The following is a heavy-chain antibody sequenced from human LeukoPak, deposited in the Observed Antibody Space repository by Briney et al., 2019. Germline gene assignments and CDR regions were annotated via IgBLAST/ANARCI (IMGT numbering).Heavy chain of an antibody. CDR3: AANGWYCLDH. D-gene: IGHD6-19*01. J-gene: IGHJ1*01. CDR1: GVSINSSSW. CDR2: IYHSGST. V-gene: IGHV4-4*02. Sequence: SETLSLTCGVYGVSINSSSWWSWVRQTPGKGLEWIGEIYHSGSTSYNPSLENRVTISVDKSNNRFSLRLTSVTAADTAMYYCAANGWYCLDHWGQGALVTVSS.